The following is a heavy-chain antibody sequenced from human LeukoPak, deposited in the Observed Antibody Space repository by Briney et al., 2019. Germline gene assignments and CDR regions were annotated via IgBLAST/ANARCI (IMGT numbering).Heavy chain of an antibody. V-gene: IGHV1-69*04. CDR1: GGTFSSYA. CDR2: IIPILGIA. CDR3: ARGDFWSGRADRNWFDP. J-gene: IGHJ5*02. D-gene: IGHD3-3*01. Sequence: SVKVSCKASGGTFSSYAISWVRQAPGQGLEWMGRIIPILGIANYAQKFQGRVTITADKSTSTAYVELSRLRSDDTAVYYCARGDFWSGRADRNWFDPWGQGTLVTVSS.